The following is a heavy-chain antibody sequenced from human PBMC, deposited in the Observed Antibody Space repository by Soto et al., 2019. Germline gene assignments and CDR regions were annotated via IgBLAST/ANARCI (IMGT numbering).Heavy chain of an antibody. CDR1: GGTFSSYA. V-gene: IGHV1-69*13. CDR3: ARDYDFWSGYYNAPHGIGSYYYGMDV. D-gene: IGHD3-3*01. CDR2: IIPIFGTA. Sequence: KPPRASVKVSCKASGGTFSSYAISWVRQAPGQGLEWMGGIIPIFGTANYAQKFQGRVTITADETTSTAYMELSSLRSEDTAVYYCARDYDFWSGYYNAPHGIGSYYYGMDVWGQGTKVTVSS. J-gene: IGHJ6*02.